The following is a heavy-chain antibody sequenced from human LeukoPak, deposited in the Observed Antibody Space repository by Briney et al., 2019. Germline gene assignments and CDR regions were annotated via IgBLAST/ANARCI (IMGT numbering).Heavy chain of an antibody. V-gene: IGHV3-9*01. CDR1: GFTFDDYA. J-gene: IGHJ6*03. Sequence: GGSLRLSCAASGFTFDDYAMHWVRQAPGKGLEWVSGISWNSGSIGYADSVKGRFTISRDNAENSLYLQMNSLRAEDTALYYCAKDAGYYYYYYMDVWGKGTTVTIS. CDR2: ISWNSGSI. CDR3: AKDAGYYYYYYMDV.